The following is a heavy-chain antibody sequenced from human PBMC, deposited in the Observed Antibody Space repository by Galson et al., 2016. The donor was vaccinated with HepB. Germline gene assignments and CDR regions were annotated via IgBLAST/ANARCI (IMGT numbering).Heavy chain of an antibody. CDR1: GYTFTRYG. Sequence: SVKVSCKASGYTFTRYGISWVRQAPGQGLEWMGWISGYNGNTNYAQKLQGRVTMTTDTSTSTAYMDLRSLRSDDTAVYYCARNTGATTMVTPKSPLDDWGQGTLVTVSS. CDR2: ISGYNGNT. J-gene: IGHJ4*02. V-gene: IGHV1-18*01. CDR3: ARNTGATTMVTPKSPLDD. D-gene: IGHD4-23*01.